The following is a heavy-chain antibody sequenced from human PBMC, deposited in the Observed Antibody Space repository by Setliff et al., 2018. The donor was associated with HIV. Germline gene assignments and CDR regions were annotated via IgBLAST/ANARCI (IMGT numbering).Heavy chain of an antibody. CDR3: ARPTNIDTLYYGSQTFYMYYYGLDV. Sequence: GGSLRLSCAASGFTFSYRWMTWVRQAPGKGLEWVANIKGDGSEKYYADSMKGRFTISRDNAKNSLYLQMNSLRADDTAVYFCARPTNIDTLYYGSQTFYMYYYGLDVWGQGTTVTVSS. CDR1: GFTFSYRW. J-gene: IGHJ6*02. D-gene: IGHD1-26*01. V-gene: IGHV3-7*01. CDR2: IKGDGSEK.